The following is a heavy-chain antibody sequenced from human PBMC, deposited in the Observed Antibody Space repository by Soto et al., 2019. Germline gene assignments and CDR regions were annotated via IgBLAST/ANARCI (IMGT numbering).Heavy chain of an antibody. D-gene: IGHD3-22*01. V-gene: IGHV4-31*03. Sequence: QVQLQESGPRLVKPSQTLSLTCTVSGGSISSVGYYWSWIRQHPGKGLEWIGYIFYTGLTYYNPSLKSRVSISVDTSKHQFSLKLSSLTAVDTAMYYCAGHYYDSLYGLDVWGRGTTVTVSS. CDR2: IFYTGLT. J-gene: IGHJ6*02. CDR1: GGSISSVGYY. CDR3: AGHYYDSLYGLDV.